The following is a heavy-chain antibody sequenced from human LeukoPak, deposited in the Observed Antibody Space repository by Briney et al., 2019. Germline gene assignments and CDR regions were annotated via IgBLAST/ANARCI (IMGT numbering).Heavy chain of an antibody. Sequence: PGRSLRLSCAASGFSFSNYAIHWVRQAPGKGLQWVAVISFDGGNKFYADSVKGRFTISRDNSKNTLYLQMNSLRAEDTAVYYCARDPNPPGIPVAGPTDYWGQGTLVTVSS. D-gene: IGHD6-19*01. V-gene: IGHV3-30-3*01. CDR2: ISFDGGNK. CDR3: ARDPNPPGIPVAGPTDY. J-gene: IGHJ4*02. CDR1: GFSFSNYA.